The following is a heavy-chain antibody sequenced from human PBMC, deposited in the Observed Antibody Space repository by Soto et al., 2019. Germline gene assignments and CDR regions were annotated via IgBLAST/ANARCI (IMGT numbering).Heavy chain of an antibody. Sequence: ASVKFSCKVSGYTLTELSMHWVRQAPGKGLEWMGGFDPEDGETIYAQKFQGRVTMTEDTSTDTAYMELSSLRSEDTAVYYCATEELVVTAIQGGFEYWGEGTLVTVSS. V-gene: IGHV1-24*01. CDR2: FDPEDGET. CDR3: ATEELVVTAIQGGFEY. D-gene: IGHD2-21*02. J-gene: IGHJ4*02. CDR1: GYTLTELS.